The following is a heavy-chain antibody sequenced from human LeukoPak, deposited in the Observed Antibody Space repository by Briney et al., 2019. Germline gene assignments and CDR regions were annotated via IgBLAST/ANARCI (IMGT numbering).Heavy chain of an antibody. D-gene: IGHD3-10*01. V-gene: IGHV3-48*03. CDR1: GFTFSSYE. Sequence: GGSPRLSCAASGFTFSSYEMNWVRQAPGKGLEWVSYISSSGSTIYYADSVKGRFTISRDNAKNSLYLQMNSLRAEDTAVYYCARDPDSGSEDSYYYGMDVWGQGTTVTVSS. J-gene: IGHJ6*02. CDR3: ARDPDSGSEDSYYYGMDV. CDR2: ISSSGSTI.